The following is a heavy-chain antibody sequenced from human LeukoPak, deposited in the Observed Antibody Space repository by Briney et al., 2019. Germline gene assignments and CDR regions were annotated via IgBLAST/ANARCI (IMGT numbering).Heavy chain of an antibody. CDR3: ARFSREVLDAFDI. V-gene: IGHV1-2*02. CDR1: GYTFTGYY. CDR2: ISPNSGGT. Sequence: ASVKVSCKTSGYTFTGYYMHWVRQAPGQGLEWMGWISPNSGGTNYAQKFQGRVTMTRDTSISTAYMELSRLRSDDTAVYYCARFSREVLDAFDIWGQGTMVTVSS. J-gene: IGHJ3*02. D-gene: IGHD3-10*01.